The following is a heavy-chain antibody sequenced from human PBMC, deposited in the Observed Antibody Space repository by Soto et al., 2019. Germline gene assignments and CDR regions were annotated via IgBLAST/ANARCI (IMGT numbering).Heavy chain of an antibody. V-gene: IGHV4-30-4*01. CDR2: IDHSGSA. CDR1: AGSIRSGDYY. CDR3: AGELGTFYFDH. J-gene: IGHJ4*02. D-gene: IGHD7-27*01. Sequence: QVQLQESGPGLVKPSQTLSLTCTVSAGSIRSGDYYWTWIRQPPGKGLEWIGYIDHSGSAYYNPSLKSRATISTDTSNNQFSLKMTSVPAADTAVYYCAGELGTFYFDHWGQGTLVTVSS.